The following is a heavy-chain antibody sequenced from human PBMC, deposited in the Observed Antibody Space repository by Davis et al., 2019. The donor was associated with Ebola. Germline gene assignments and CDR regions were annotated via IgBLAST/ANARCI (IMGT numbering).Heavy chain of an antibody. CDR1: GGSFSGYY. D-gene: IGHD6-13*01. V-gene: IGHV4-34*01. J-gene: IGHJ5*02. CDR3: ARARSWGAWFDP. Sequence: SETLSPSCAVYGGSFSGYYWSWIRQPPGKGLEWIGEINHSGSTNYNPSLKSRVTISVDTSKNQFSLKLSSVTAADTAVYYCARARSWGAWFDPWGQGTLVTVSS. CDR2: INHSGST.